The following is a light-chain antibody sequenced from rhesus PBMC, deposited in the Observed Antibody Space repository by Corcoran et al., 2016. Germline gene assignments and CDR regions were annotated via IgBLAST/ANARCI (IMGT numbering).Light chain of an antibody. V-gene: IGKV1-22*01. J-gene: IGKJ2*01. CDR2: KAS. CDR1: QSFSSW. Sequence: DIQMTQSPSSLSASVGDTVTITCRASQSFSSWLAWYQQQPGKAPKLLIYKASTLQSGVPSRLRGRGTRKDLTLIISSLQSEDFATYYCQQYSSSAFSFGQGTKVEIK. CDR3: QQYSSSAFS.